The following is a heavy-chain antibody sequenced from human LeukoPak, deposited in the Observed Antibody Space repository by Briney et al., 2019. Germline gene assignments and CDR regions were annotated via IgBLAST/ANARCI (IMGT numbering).Heavy chain of an antibody. V-gene: IGHV4-34*01. J-gene: IGHJ6*02. CDR1: GGSFSGYY. CDR2: INHSGST. D-gene: IGHD2-2*01. Sequence: SETLSLTCAVYGGSFSGYYWSWIRQPPGKGLEWIGEINHSGSTNYNPSLKSRVTISVGTSKNQFSLKLSSVTAADTAVYYCARGTCSSTSCYAGPFYYYYYGMDVWGQGTTVTVSS. CDR3: ARGTCSSTSCYAGPFYYYYYGMDV.